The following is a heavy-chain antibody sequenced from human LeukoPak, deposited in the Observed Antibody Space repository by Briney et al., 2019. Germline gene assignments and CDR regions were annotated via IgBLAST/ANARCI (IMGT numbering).Heavy chain of an antibody. CDR1: GYTFTSYG. CDR2: ISAYNGNT. Sequence: WASVKVSCKASGYTFTSYGISWVRQAPGQGLEWMGWISAYNGNTSYAQKLQGRVTMTTDTSTSTAYMELRSLRSDDTAVYYCARDFRYCSSTSCPTDYWGQGTLVTVSS. V-gene: IGHV1-18*04. CDR3: ARDFRYCSSTSCPTDY. D-gene: IGHD2-2*01. J-gene: IGHJ4*02.